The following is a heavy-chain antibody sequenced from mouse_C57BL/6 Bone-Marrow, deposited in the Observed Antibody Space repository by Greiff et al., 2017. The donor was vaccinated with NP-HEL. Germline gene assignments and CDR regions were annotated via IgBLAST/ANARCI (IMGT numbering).Heavy chain of an antibody. V-gene: IGHV5-9*01. D-gene: IGHD2-4*01. J-gene: IGHJ4*01. CDR1: GFTFSSYT. Sequence: EVKLVESGGGLVKPGGSLKLSCAASGFTFSSYTMSWVRQTPEKRLEWVATISGGGGNTYYPDSVQCRFTSSRDNAKNTLYLQMSRLRSDDTALYYCARQEGYYDYDDAMDYWGQGTSVTVSS. CDR3: ARQEGYYDYDDAMDY. CDR2: ISGGGGNT.